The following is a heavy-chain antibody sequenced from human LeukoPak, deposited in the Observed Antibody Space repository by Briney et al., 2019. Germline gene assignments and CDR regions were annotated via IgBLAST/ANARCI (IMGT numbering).Heavy chain of an antibody. V-gene: IGHV4-39*07. CDR3: ARDAGHQLSRRNYYAMDV. CDR2: MYYRGST. D-gene: IGHD1-1*01. CDR1: GGSINSSSYY. Sequence: SETLSLTCTVSGGSINSSSYYWGWVRQPQGKGLEWIGSMYYRGSTYYNPSLKSRVTISVDTSKNQSSLKLSSVTAADTAVYYCARDAGHQLSRRNYYAMDVWGQGTTVAVSS. J-gene: IGHJ6*02.